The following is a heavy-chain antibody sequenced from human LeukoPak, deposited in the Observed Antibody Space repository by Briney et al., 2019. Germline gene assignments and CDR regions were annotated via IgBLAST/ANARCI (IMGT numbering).Heavy chain of an antibody. CDR1: GYTFTSYV. CDR2: INPNSGGT. J-gene: IGHJ4*02. D-gene: IGHD3-10*01. CDR3: ARAYRVRGVIIFDY. V-gene: IGHV1-2*02. Sequence: GASVKVSRKASGYTFTSYVMNWVRQAPGQGLEWMGWINPNSGGTNYAQKFQGRVTMTRDTSISTAYMELSRLRSDDTAVYYCARAYRVRGVIIFDYWGQGTLVTVSS.